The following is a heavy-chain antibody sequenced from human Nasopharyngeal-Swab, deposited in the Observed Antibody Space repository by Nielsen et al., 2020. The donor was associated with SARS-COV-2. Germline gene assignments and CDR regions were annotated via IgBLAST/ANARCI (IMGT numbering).Heavy chain of an antibody. D-gene: IGHD3-22*01. CDR1: GGSISSSSYY. CDR2: IYYSGST. Sequence: SETLSLTCTVSGGSISSSSYYWGWIRQPPGKGLEWIGSIYYSGSTYYNPSLKSRVTISVDTSKNQFPLKLSSVTAADTAVYYCARRGYYYDSSAPPDYWGQGTLVTVSS. V-gene: IGHV4-39*01. J-gene: IGHJ4*02. CDR3: ARRGYYYDSSAPPDY.